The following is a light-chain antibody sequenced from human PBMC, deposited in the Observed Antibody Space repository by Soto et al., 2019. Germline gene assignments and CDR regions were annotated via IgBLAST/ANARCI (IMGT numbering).Light chain of an antibody. Sequence: SYELTQPPSVSVAPGQTARITCGGNNIESKSVHWYQQRPGQAPVLVVHDDSDRPSGIPERISGSNYGNTATLTISRVEAGDEAEYYCQVWDGLSDHVIFGGGTKLTVL. V-gene: IGLV3-21*02. CDR3: QVWDGLSDHVI. J-gene: IGLJ2*01. CDR1: NIESKS. CDR2: DDS.